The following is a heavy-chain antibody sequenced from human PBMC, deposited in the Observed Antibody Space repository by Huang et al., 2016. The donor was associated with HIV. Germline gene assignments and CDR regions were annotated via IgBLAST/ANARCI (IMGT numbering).Heavy chain of an antibody. D-gene: IGHD3-9*01. CDR1: GFTFSSYS. CDR3: ARGPYYDILTGDDAFDI. J-gene: IGHJ3*02. Sequence: EVQLVESGGGLAQPGGSLRLSCAASGFTFSSYSMNWVRQAPGKGREWVSYISGSSSTEYYADSVKGRVTISRDSAKNSLYLQMNSRRADDTAVYYCARGPYYDILTGDDAFDIWGQGTMVTVSS. V-gene: IGHV3-48*01. CDR2: ISGSSSTE.